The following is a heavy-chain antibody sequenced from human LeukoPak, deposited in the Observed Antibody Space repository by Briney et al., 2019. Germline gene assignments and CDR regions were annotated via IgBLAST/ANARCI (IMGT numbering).Heavy chain of an antibody. CDR1: GGSISSYY. V-gene: IGHV4-59*08. CDR3: ARAFRSGLPYYFDY. Sequence: SETLSLTYTVSGGSISSYYWSWIRQPPGKGLEWIGYIYYSGSTNYNPSLKSRVTISVDTSKNQFSLKLSSVTAADTAVYYCARAFRSGLPYYFDYWGQGTLVTVSS. D-gene: IGHD3-22*01. CDR2: IYYSGST. J-gene: IGHJ4*02.